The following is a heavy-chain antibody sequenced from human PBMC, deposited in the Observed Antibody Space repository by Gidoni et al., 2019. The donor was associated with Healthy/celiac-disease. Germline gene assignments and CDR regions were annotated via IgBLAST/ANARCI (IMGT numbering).Heavy chain of an antibody. CDR1: VFTFSSYA. CDR2: IRGSGGRT. CDR3: AKGIEYSSSFTDY. J-gene: IGHJ4*02. D-gene: IGHD6-6*01. V-gene: IGHV3-23*01. Sequence: EVQLLESGGGLVQPGGSLRLSRAASVFTFSSYAMSWVRQAPRQGMEWVSAIRGSGGRTYYANSVKGRFTISRDNSKNTLYLQMNSLRAEDTAVYYCAKGIEYSSSFTDYWGQGTLVTVSS.